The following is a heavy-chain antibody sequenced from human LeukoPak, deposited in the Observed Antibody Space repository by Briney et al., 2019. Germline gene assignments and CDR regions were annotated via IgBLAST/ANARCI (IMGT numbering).Heavy chain of an antibody. CDR2: ISANNGKT. D-gene: IGHD3-22*01. CDR3: ARPNNYYDNNGYYNWFDP. CDR1: GYTFTSYY. J-gene: IGHJ5*02. Sequence: ASVKVSCKASGYTFTSYYMHWVRQAPGQGLEWMGWISANNGKTKYAQNFQDRVIMTTDASTSTAYMELRSLRSDDTAVYYCARPNNYYDNNGYYNWFDPWGQGTLVTVSS. V-gene: IGHV1-18*04.